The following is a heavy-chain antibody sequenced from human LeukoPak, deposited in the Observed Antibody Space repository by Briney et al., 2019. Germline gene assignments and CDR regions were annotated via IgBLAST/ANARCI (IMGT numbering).Heavy chain of an antibody. Sequence: SETLSLTCSVSGGSISNYHWSWIRQPAGKGLEWIGRLYSSGSTDYNPSLKSRVTMSADTSKNQFSLKLSSVTAADTAVYYCARDYYGSGSSAFDIWGQGTMVTVSS. J-gene: IGHJ3*02. CDR1: GGSISNYH. CDR3: ARDYYGSGSSAFDI. V-gene: IGHV4-4*07. CDR2: LYSSGST. D-gene: IGHD3-10*01.